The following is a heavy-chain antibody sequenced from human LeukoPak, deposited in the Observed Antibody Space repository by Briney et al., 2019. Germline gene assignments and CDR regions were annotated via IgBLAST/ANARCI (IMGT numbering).Heavy chain of an antibody. CDR3: ARQDSYDSSFHY. Sequence: PGGSLRLSCAASGFTFSSYSMNWVRQAPGKGLEWVSYISSSSRTIYYADSVKGRFTISRDNAKNSLYLQMNSLRDEDTAVYYCARQDSYDSSFHYWGQGTLVTVSS. CDR2: ISSSSRTI. J-gene: IGHJ4*02. CDR1: GFTFSSYS. V-gene: IGHV3-48*02. D-gene: IGHD3-22*01.